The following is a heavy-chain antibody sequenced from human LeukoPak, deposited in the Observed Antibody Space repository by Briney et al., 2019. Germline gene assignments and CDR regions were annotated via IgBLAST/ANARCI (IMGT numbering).Heavy chain of an antibody. V-gene: IGHV4-34*01. CDR1: GGSFSGYY. J-gene: IGHJ6*02. CDR3: ARGPGRQPPPLYYYGMDV. D-gene: IGHD6-13*01. CDR2: INHSGST. Sequence: SETLSLTCAVYGGSFSGYYWSWIRQPPGKGLELIGEINHSGSTNYNPSLKSRVTISVDTSKNQFSLKLSSVTAAETAVYYCARGPGRQPPPLYYYGMDVWGQGTTVTVSS.